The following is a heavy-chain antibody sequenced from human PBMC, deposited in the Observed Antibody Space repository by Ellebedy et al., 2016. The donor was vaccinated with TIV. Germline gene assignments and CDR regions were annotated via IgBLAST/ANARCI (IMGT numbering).Heavy chain of an antibody. CDR2: ISSSSSYI. Sequence: GESLKISXAASGFTFSSYSMNWVRQAPGKGLEWVSSISSSSSYIYYADSVKGRFTISRDNAKNSLYLQMNSLRAEDTAVYYCARDVSGSLYFDYWGQGTLVTVSS. CDR3: ARDVSGSLYFDY. CDR1: GFTFSSYS. D-gene: IGHD1-26*01. V-gene: IGHV3-21*01. J-gene: IGHJ4*02.